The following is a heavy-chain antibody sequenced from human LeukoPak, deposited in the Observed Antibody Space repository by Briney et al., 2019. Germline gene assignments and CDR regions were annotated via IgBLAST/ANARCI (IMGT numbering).Heavy chain of an antibody. CDR3: ARASTSVYYHMDV. CDR2: IFYSGST. J-gene: IGHJ6*03. V-gene: IGHV4-31*03. Sequence: SQTLSLTCTVSGVSINRSKFYWSWIRQHPVRGLEWIGYIFYSGSTYYNPSLVSRVTISVDTSKNQFSLRLTSVTAADTAVYYCARASTSVYYHMDVWGKGTTVTVSS. CDR1: GVSINRSKFY.